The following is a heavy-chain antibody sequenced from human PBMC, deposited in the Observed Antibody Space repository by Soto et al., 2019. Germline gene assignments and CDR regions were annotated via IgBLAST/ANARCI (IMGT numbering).Heavy chain of an antibody. CDR1: GGSFSGYY. Sequence: SETLSLTCAVYGGSFSGYYWSWVRQPPGKGLEWIGEINHSGSTNYNPSLKSRVTISVDTSKNQFSLKLSSVTAADTAVYYCARADGSGSYYAYYYYYMDVWGKGTTVTVSS. CDR3: ARADGSGSYYAYYYYYMDV. D-gene: IGHD3-10*01. V-gene: IGHV4-34*01. J-gene: IGHJ6*03. CDR2: INHSGST.